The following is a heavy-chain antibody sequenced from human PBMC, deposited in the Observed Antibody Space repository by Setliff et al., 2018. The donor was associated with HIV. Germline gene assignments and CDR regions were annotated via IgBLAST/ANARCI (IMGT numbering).Heavy chain of an antibody. CDR1: GFSISGHW. V-gene: IGHV3-7*03. D-gene: IGHD5-12*01. Sequence: GGSLRLSCAASGFSISGHWLAWVRQGPDKGLEWVANIKPDATPKNYGDSVKGRFAISRENAQNSLSLQMNGLTDEDTAVYYCARWVYDSGSGYFIDHWGQGTLVTVSS. CDR3: ARWVYDSGSGYFIDH. CDR2: IKPDATPK. J-gene: IGHJ4*02.